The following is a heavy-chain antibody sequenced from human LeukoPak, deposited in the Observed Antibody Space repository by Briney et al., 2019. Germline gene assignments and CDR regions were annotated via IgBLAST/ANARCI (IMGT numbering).Heavy chain of an antibody. Sequence: GASVKVSCKTSGFSFTSYAISWVRQAPGQGLEWMGWIIPYNGNTNYAQKLQGRVTMTTDTSTSTAYMELRSLRSDDTAVYYCARDTLRKWELTTFDYWGQGTLVTVSS. D-gene: IGHD1-26*01. J-gene: IGHJ4*02. V-gene: IGHV1-18*01. CDR2: IIPYNGNT. CDR1: GFSFTSYA. CDR3: ARDTLRKWELTTFDY.